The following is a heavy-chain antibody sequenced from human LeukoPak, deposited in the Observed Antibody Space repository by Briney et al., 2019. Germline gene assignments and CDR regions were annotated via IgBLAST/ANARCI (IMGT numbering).Heavy chain of an antibody. CDR2: ISGSGDST. CDR3: AKDFSGSYDY. CDR1: GFTFSIYG. Sequence: GGSLRLSCAASGFTFSIYGMSWVRQAPGKGLEWVSAISGSGDSTYYADSVKGRFTISRDNPKNTLYLQMNSLRVEDTAIYYCAKDFSGSYDYWGQGTLVTVSS. J-gene: IGHJ4*02. V-gene: IGHV3-23*01. D-gene: IGHD1-26*01.